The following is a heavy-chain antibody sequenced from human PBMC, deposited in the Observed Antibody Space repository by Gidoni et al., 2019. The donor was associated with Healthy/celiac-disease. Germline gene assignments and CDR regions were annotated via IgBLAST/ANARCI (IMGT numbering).Heavy chain of an antibody. CDR1: GYPFTSYG. Sequence: QVQLVQSGAEVKKPGASVKVSCKASGYPFTSYGISWVRQAPGQGLEWMGWISAYNGNTNYAQKLQGRVTMTTDTSTSTAYMELRSLRSDDTAVYYCARAYYYDSSGHPGDYWGQGTLVTVSS. CDR3: ARAYYYDSSGHPGDY. V-gene: IGHV1-18*04. J-gene: IGHJ4*02. D-gene: IGHD3-22*01. CDR2: ISAYNGNT.